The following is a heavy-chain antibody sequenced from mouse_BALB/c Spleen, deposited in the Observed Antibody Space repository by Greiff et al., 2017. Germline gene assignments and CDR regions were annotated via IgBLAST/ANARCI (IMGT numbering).Heavy chain of an antibody. V-gene: IGHV7-3*02. CDR3: AREKRAMDY. CDR1: GFTFTDYY. CDR2: IRNKANGYTT. Sequence: EVKLMESGGGLVQPGGSLRLSCATSGFTFTDYYMSWVRQPPGKALEWLGFIRNKANGYTTEYSASVKGRFTISRDNSQSILYLQMNTLRAEDSATYYCAREKRAMDYWGQGTSVTVSS. J-gene: IGHJ4*01.